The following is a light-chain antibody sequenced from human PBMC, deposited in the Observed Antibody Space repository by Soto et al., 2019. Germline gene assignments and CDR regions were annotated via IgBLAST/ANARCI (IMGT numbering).Light chain of an antibody. V-gene: IGLV2-14*01. CDR3: CSYTSSSIRV. CDR1: SSDVGGYNY. CDR2: EVS. J-gene: IGLJ3*02. Sequence: QSVLTQPASVSGSPGQSITISCTGTSSDVGGYNYVSWYQQHPGKAPKLMIYEVSNRPSGVSNRFSGPKSGNTASLTISGLQADDEADYYCCSYTSSSIRVFGGGTKVTVL.